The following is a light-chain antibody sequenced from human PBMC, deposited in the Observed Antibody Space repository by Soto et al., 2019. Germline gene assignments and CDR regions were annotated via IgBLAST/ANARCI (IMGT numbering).Light chain of an antibody. CDR1: QDSRNY. V-gene: IGKV1-27*01. Sequence: DIQMTQSPSSLSASVGTRVSITCRAGQDSRNYLAWYEQKPGKVAKVLIYAASTLPTGVPARFSGSGSGTDFTLTISRLEPEDIAVYYCQNYDSSPLAFGQGTKLEIK. CDR3: QNYDSSPLA. J-gene: IGKJ5*01. CDR2: AAS.